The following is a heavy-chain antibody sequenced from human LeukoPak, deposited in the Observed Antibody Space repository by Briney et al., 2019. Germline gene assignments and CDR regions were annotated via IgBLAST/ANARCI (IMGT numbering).Heavy chain of an antibody. J-gene: IGHJ3*02. CDR1: GYTFTSYG. D-gene: IGHD6-13*01. Sequence: ASVKVSCKASGYTFTSYGISWVRQAPGQGLEWMGWISAYNGNTNYAQKLQGRVTMTTDTFTSTAYMELRSLRSDDTAVYYCARDSRQQLVTRGAFDIWGQGTMVTVSS. CDR2: ISAYNGNT. V-gene: IGHV1-18*01. CDR3: ARDSRQQLVTRGAFDI.